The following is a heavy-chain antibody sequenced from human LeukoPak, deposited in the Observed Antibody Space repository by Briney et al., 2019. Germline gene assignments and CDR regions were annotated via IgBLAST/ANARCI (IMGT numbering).Heavy chain of an antibody. J-gene: IGHJ4*02. CDR1: GGSISSSSYY. Sequence: PSETLSLTCTVSGGSISSSSYYWGWIRQPPGKGLEWIASIYYSGSTYDNPSLKSRATISVDTSMNQFSLKLNSVTAADTAVYYCARFKGGGSGYYCDYWGQGTLVTVSS. V-gene: IGHV4-39*01. CDR2: IYYSGST. D-gene: IGHD3-22*01. CDR3: ARFKGGGSGYYCDY.